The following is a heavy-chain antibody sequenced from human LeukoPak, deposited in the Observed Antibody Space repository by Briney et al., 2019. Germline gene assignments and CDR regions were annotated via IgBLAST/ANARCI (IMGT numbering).Heavy chain of an antibody. D-gene: IGHD3-3*01. Sequence: RPSETLSLTCAVYGGSFSGYYWSWICQPPGKGLEWIGEINHSGSTNYNPSLKSRVTISVDTSKNQFSLKLSSVTAADTAVYYCARGRRIFGVVTIGRFDYWGQGTLVTVSS. J-gene: IGHJ4*02. CDR3: ARGRRIFGVVTIGRFDY. CDR1: GGSFSGYY. V-gene: IGHV4-34*01. CDR2: INHSGST.